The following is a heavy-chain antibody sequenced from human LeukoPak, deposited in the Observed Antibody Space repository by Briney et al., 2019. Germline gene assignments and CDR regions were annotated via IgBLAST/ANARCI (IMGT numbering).Heavy chain of an antibody. Sequence: GGSLRLSCAASGFTFSSYSMNWVRQAPGKGLEWVSSISSSSSYIYYADSVKGRFTISRDNAKNSLYLQMNSLRAEVTAVYYCARDGLLWFGEFPNYYGMDVWGQGTTVTVSS. D-gene: IGHD3-10*01. J-gene: IGHJ6*02. CDR3: ARDGLLWFGEFPNYYGMDV. V-gene: IGHV3-21*01. CDR2: ISSSSSYI. CDR1: GFTFSSYS.